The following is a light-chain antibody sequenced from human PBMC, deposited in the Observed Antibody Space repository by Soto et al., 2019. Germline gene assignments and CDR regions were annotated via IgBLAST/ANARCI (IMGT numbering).Light chain of an antibody. CDR1: HNIAKW. CDR3: QQYEAFPIT. CDR2: DAS. V-gene: IGKV1-5*01. J-gene: IGKJ5*01. Sequence: IQMTQSPSTLSASVGDRVTITCRASHNIAKWLAWYQQKPGRAPRLLIYDASTLQTGVPSRFSGSGSGTEFTLTILSLQPDDIGTFYCQQYEAFPITFGHGTRVDIK.